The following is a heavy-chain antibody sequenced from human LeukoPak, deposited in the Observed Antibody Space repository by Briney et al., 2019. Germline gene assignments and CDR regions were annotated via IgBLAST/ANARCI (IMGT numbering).Heavy chain of an antibody. CDR1: GGSIISTTYY. D-gene: IGHD2/OR15-2a*01. CDR3: ARLFSNYYMDV. V-gene: IGHV4-39*01. Sequence: SETLSLTCTVSGGSIISTTYYWGWLRQPPGKGLEWIGTIYYTGGAYYNPSLKSPVTISVDTSKNQFSLKLSSVTATDTAAYSCARLFSNYYMDVWGKGTTVTVSS. J-gene: IGHJ6*03. CDR2: IYYTGGA.